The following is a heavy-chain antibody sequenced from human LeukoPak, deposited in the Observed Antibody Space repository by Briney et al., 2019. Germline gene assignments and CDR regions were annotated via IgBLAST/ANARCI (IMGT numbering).Heavy chain of an antibody. CDR2: IHPSDSDT. D-gene: IGHD5-12*01. J-gene: IGHJ4*02. Sequence: GESLKISCKASGYSFTSYFIGCVRQMPGKGLEWIGIIHPSDSDTRYSPSFEGQVTISADKSISTAYLQWSSLKASDTAMYYCARSVATMAPHYFDYWGQGTLVTVSS. V-gene: IGHV5-51*01. CDR3: ARSVATMAPHYFDY. CDR1: GYSFTSYF.